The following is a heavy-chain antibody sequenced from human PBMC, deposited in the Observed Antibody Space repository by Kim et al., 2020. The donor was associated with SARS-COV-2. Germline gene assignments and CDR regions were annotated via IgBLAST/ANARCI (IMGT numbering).Heavy chain of an antibody. J-gene: IGHJ4*02. CDR3: ARLFLTTGIDF. CDR2: INPITGDT. D-gene: IGHD3-9*01. Sequence: ASVKVSCKPFGYTFTDYFIHWVRQAPGRGLEWMGWINPITGDTNSAQKFQGRVSMTRDTSVSTAYIELNSLKTDDTAVYFCARLFLTTGIDFWGPGTLVTVSS. V-gene: IGHV1-2*02. CDR1: GYTFTDYF.